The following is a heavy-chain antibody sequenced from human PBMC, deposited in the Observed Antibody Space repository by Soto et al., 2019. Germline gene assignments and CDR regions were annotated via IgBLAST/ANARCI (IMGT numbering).Heavy chain of an antibody. Sequence: QVRLVESGGGVVQPGRSLRLSCAASGFSFSNYAIHWVRQAPGKGLEWVALIRFDGSEKYYADSVKGRFSISRDNSKNTVYLKMNSLRADDTAVFDCARDFCSGGRCYGERSWSAFDIWGRGTVGTVSS. J-gene: IGHJ3*02. V-gene: IGHV3-33*01. D-gene: IGHD2-15*01. CDR1: GFSFSNYA. CDR3: ARDFCSGGRCYGERSWSAFDI. CDR2: IRFDGSEK.